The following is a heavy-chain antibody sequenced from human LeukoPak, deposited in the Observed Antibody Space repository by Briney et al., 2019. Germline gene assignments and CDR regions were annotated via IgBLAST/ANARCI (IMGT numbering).Heavy chain of an antibody. Sequence: SGGSLGLSCAASGFTFTTYAMSWVRQAPGKGLEWVSTISRNGVTTYYSDSVKGRFTIYRDNSKNILYLQMNSLSTEDTAIYYCAKAFREYGSSTYSSFDIWGQGTMVTVSS. V-gene: IGHV3-23*01. CDR1: GFTFTTYA. CDR3: AKAFREYGSSTYSSFDI. J-gene: IGHJ3*02. D-gene: IGHD6-13*01. CDR2: ISRNGVTT.